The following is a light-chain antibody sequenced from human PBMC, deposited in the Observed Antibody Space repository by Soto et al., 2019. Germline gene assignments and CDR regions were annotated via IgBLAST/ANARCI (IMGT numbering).Light chain of an antibody. CDR2: DVS. J-gene: IGLJ1*01. V-gene: IGLV2-14*03. CDR3: SSYTSGIYYV. CDR1: SSDGGGYNY. Sequence: QSALTQPASVSGSPGQSITISCTGTSSDGGGYNYVSWYQSHPGEAPKLIIYDVSNRPSGVSDRFSGSKSGNTASLTISGLQAEDEADYYCSSYTSGIYYVFGTGTKVTVL.